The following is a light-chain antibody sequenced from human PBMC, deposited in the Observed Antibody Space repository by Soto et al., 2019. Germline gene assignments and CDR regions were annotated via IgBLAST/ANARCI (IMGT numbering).Light chain of an antibody. CDR1: QSVGSH. CDR2: GAY. V-gene: IGKV3-15*01. Sequence: EIVMTQSPATLSVSPGETATLSCRASQSVGSHLAWYQQKPGQAPRLLIYGAYFRATGIPARFSVSESETDFTITISSLQSEDFAVDYCQQYHNWPPFTFGRGPKVDV. J-gene: IGKJ3*01. CDR3: QQYHNWPPFT.